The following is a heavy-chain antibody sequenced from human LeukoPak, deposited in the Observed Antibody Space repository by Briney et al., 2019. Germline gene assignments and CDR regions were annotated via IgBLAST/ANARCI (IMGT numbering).Heavy chain of an antibody. J-gene: IGHJ4*02. CDR2: MYYSGST. CDR3: ARRRGMFSYYFDY. V-gene: IGHV4-39*01. Sequence: PSETLSLTCSVSGGSISTSGYYWGWIRQPPGKGLEYIGSMYYSGSTDYSPSLKSRVTISVDTSNNHFSLRLSSVTAADAAVYYCARRRGMFSYYFDYWGQGTLVTVSS. D-gene: IGHD3-10*02. CDR1: GGSISTSGYY.